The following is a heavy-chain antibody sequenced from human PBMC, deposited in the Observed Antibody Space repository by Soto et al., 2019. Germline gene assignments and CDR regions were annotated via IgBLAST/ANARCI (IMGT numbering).Heavy chain of an antibody. V-gene: IGHV3-15*07. CDR1: GLTFNYAW. D-gene: IGHD3-22*01. CDR3: TIMYSSGGAFDY. Sequence: EVQLVESGGGLVKPGGSLRLSCAASGLTFNYAWMHWVRQAPGKGLEWVGRIKSKIDGGTTDYAAPVKGRFTISRDDPRDTLFLQMNSLQTEDTAVYYCTIMYSSGGAFDYGGQGALVTVSS. CDR2: IKSKIDGGTT. J-gene: IGHJ4*02.